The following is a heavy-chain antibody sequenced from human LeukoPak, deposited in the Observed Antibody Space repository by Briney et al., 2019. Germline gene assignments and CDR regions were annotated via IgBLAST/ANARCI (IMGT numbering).Heavy chain of an antibody. CDR2: INHSGST. D-gene: IGHD3-22*01. CDR1: GGSFSGYY. J-gene: IGHJ4*02. CDR3: ARVRSNSGYYYDY. Sequence: SETLSLTCAVYGGSFSGYYWSWIRQPPGKGLEWIGEINHSGSTNYNPSLKSRVTISVDTSKNQFSLKLSSVTAADTAVYYCARVRSNSGYYYDYWGQGTLVTVSS. V-gene: IGHV4-34*01.